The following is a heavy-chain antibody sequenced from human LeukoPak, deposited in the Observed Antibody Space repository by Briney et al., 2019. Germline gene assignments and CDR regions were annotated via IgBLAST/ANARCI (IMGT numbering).Heavy chain of an antibody. V-gene: IGHV3-66*01. D-gene: IGHD6-13*01. CDR1: GFTVSSNH. CDR3: ARAQVWYPFDI. CDR2: IYSGGST. J-gene: IGHJ3*02. Sequence: PGGSLRLSCAASGFTVSSNHMNWVRQAPGKGLEWVSVIYSGGSTYYADSVKGRFTISRDNSKNTLFLQMNSLRAEDTAVYYCARAQVWYPFDIWGQGTMVTVSS.